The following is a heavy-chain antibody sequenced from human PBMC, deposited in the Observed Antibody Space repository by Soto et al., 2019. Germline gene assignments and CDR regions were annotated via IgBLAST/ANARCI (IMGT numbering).Heavy chain of an antibody. V-gene: IGHV3-21*01. CDR3: ARDRATALFDY. CDR1: GFTFSSYS. D-gene: IGHD1-26*01. Sequence: GGSLRLSCAASGFTFSSYSMNWVRQAPGKGLEWVSSISNSSSYIYYADSVKCRFTISRDNAKNSLYLQMNSLRAEDTAVYYCARDRATALFDYWGQGTLVTVSS. J-gene: IGHJ4*02. CDR2: ISNSSSYI.